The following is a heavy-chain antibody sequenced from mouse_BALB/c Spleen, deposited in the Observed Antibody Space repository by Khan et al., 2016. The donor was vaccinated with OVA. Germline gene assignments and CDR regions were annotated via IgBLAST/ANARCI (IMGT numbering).Heavy chain of an antibody. Sequence: EVQLQQSGPELMKPGASVKISCKASGYSFTSYYIHWVIQSHGKSLEWIGYIDPFSGDTTYNQKFKGRATLTVDKTSSTAYIQLSNLTSEYSSVNYCTRPVCVAWFTYWGQGTLVTVSA. J-gene: IGHJ3*01. CDR3: TRPVCVAWFTY. CDR2: IDPFSGDT. CDR1: GYSFTSYY. V-gene: IGHV1-31*01.